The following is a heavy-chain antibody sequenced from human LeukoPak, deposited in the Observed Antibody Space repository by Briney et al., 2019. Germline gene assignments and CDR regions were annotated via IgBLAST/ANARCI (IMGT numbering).Heavy chain of an antibody. V-gene: IGHV3-30-3*01. CDR2: ISYDGSNK. Sequence: GRSLRLSCAASGFTFSSYAMHWVRQAPGKGLEWVAVISYDGSNKYYADSVKGRFTISRDNSKNTLYLQMNSLRAEDTAVYYCARGVGATRTGYYYYYGMDVWGQGTTVTVSS. CDR1: GFTFSSYA. D-gene: IGHD1-26*01. CDR3: ARGVGATRTGYYYYYGMDV. J-gene: IGHJ6*02.